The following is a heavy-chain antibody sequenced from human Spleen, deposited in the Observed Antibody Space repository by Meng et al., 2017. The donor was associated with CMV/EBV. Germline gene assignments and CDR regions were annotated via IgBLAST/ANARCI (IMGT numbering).Heavy chain of an antibody. CDR2: VIPMVDVA. D-gene: IGHD1-26*01. V-gene: IGHV1-69*02. J-gene: IGHJ4*02. Sequence: SVKVSCKASEYTFTGYYIHWVRQAPGQGLEWMGRVIPMVDVANYAQKFQGRVTITADKSTSTAYMELSSLRSEDTAVYYCARGRGATSAKVWYYFDQWGQGTLVTVSS. CDR1: EYTFTGYY. CDR3: ARGRGATSAKVWYYFDQ.